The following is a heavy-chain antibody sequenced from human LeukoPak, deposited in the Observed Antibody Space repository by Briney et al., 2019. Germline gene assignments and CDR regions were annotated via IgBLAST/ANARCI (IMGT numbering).Heavy chain of an antibody. V-gene: IGHV1-2*02. D-gene: IGHD3-10*02. J-gene: IGHJ4*02. CDR3: ARDGTMSSRAPGGVPDY. CDR1: GYTFTDYF. CDR2: VNPHSGGR. Sequence: ASVKVSCKASGYTFTDYFIHWVRQAPGQGLEWMGWVNPHSGGRNLAQKFQGRVTMTRDTSISTAYMELSRLRSDDTAVYYCARDGTMSSRAPGGVPDYWGQGTLVTVSS.